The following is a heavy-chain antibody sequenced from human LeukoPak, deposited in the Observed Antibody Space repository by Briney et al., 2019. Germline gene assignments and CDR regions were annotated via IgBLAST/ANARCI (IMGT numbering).Heavy chain of an antibody. CDR1: DGSISSYY. Sequence: PSETLSLTCTVSDGSISSYYWSWIRQPPGKGLEWIGYIYYSGGTSYNPSLKSRVTISVDMSKNQFSLKMNSVTAADTAMYYCARGPCYDSVWGTYRYFDYWGQGTLVTVSS. D-gene: IGHD3-16*02. CDR2: IYYSGGT. V-gene: IGHV4-59*01. J-gene: IGHJ4*02. CDR3: ARGPCYDSVWGTYRYFDY.